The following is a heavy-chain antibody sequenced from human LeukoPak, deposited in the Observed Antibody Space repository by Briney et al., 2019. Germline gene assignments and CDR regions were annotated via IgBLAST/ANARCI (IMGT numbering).Heavy chain of an antibody. CDR1: GGSISSYY. J-gene: IGHJ4*02. Sequence: PSETLSLTCTLSGGSISSYYWSWIRQPPGKGLEWIGYIYYSGSTNYNPSLKSRVTISVDTSKNQFSLKLSSVTAADTAVYYCARRRYLDYWGQGTLVTVSS. V-gene: IGHV4-59*08. D-gene: IGHD1-1*01. CDR3: ARRRYLDY. CDR2: IYYSGST.